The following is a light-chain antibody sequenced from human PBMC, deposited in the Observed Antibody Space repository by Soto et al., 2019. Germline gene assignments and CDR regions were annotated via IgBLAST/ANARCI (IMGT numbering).Light chain of an antibody. Sequence: VMMQSPATLSVSPGERATLSCRASQSVGSNLAWYQQKPGQAPRLLIYGASTRATDIPARFSGSGSGTEFALTINSLQSEDFAVYFCQQFNVWHRTFGQGTKVDIK. CDR2: GAS. CDR1: QSVGSN. CDR3: QQFNVWHRT. V-gene: IGKV3-15*01. J-gene: IGKJ1*01.